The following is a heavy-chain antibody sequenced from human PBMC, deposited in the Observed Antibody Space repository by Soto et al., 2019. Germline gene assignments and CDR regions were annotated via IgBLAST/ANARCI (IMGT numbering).Heavy chain of an antibody. CDR3: AKDRGSSWVIDY. D-gene: IGHD6-13*01. Sequence: GGSLTLSCAASGCSFSSYAMSWGREAPGKGLEWVSAISGSGGSTYYADSVKGRFTISRDNSKNTLYLQMNSLRAEDTAVYYCAKDRGSSWVIDYWGQATLVTVSS. CDR2: ISGSGGST. V-gene: IGHV3-23*01. J-gene: IGHJ4*02. CDR1: GCSFSSYA.